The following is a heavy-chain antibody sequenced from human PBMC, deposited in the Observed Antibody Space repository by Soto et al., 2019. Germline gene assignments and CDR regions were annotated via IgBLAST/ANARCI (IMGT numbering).Heavy chain of an antibody. D-gene: IGHD3-10*01. J-gene: IGHJ5*02. V-gene: IGHV1-69*13. Sequence: SVKVSCKDSGGTFSSYAISWVRQAPGQGLEWMGGIIPIFGTANYAQKFQGRVTITADESTSTAYMELSSLRSEDTAVYYCARDWAYYYGSGTFDPWGQGTLVTVSS. CDR2: IIPIFGTA. CDR3: ARDWAYYYGSGTFDP. CDR1: GGTFSSYA.